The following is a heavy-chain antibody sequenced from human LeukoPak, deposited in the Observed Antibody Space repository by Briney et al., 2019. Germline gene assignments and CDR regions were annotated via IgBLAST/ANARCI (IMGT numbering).Heavy chain of an antibody. D-gene: IGHD1-26*01. CDR3: ARDYAGAGGGSAFDI. V-gene: IGHV4-4*07. CDR2: IYTSGST. CDR1: GGSICIFY. J-gene: IGHJ3*02. Sequence: SETLSLTCTLSGGSICIFYWSCMRQPAGKGLEWIGRIYTSGSTKYNPSLKSRVTMSVDTSKNQFSLKLSSVTAADTAVYYCARDYAGAGGGSAFDIWGQGTMVTVSS.